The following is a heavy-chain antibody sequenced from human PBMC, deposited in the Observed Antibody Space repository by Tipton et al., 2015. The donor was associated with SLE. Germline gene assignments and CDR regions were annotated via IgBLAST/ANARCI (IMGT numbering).Heavy chain of an antibody. CDR3: AVRSMSGWSDP. Sequence: TLSLTCAVYGGSFSGYYWNWIRQPPGKGLEWIGEINHSGSTNYNPSLKSRVTISVDTSKKQFSLKLSSVTAADTAVYYCAVRSMSGWSDPWGQGTLVTVSS. J-gene: IGHJ5*02. V-gene: IGHV4-34*01. D-gene: IGHD3-3*02. CDR2: INHSGST. CDR1: GGSFSGYY.